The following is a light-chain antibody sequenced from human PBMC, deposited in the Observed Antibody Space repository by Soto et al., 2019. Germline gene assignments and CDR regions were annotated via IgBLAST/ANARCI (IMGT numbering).Light chain of an antibody. CDR2: GAS. Sequence: ETVMTQSPATLSVSPGERATLSCRASQSVNSNLAWYQQKLGQAPRVLIFGASTRATGIPARFSGSGSGTEFSLTINSLQSEDFAVYYCQEYNTWPWTFGQGTK. J-gene: IGKJ1*01. CDR3: QEYNTWPWT. V-gene: IGKV3-15*01. CDR1: QSVNSN.